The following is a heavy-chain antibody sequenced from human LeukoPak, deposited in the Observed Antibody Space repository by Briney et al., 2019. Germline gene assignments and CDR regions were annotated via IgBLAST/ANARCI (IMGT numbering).Heavy chain of an antibody. CDR1: VYTFTSYA. Sequence: ASVKVSCKASVYTFTSYAMHWVRQAPGQRLGWMGWINAGNGNTKYSQKFQGRVTITRDTSASTAYMELSSLRSEDTAVYYCARDSSVYYYGVDDWGQGTLVTVSS. CDR3: ARDSSVYYYGVDD. CDR2: INAGNGNT. D-gene: IGHD3-22*01. V-gene: IGHV1-3*01. J-gene: IGHJ4*02.